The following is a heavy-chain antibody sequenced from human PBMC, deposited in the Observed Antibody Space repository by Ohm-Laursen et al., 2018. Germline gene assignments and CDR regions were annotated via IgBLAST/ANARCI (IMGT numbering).Heavy chain of an antibody. Sequence: SLRLSCTASGFTVSSDYMTWVRQAPGKGLDWVSVLYSGGSTYYSDSVKGRFTISRDNSKNTLYLQLNSLRAEDTAVYYCARGTSGYTYGLDCWGQGTLVTVSS. CDR1: GFTVSSDY. D-gene: IGHD5-18*01. CDR3: ARGTSGYTYGLDC. J-gene: IGHJ4*02. V-gene: IGHV3-66*01. CDR2: LYSGGST.